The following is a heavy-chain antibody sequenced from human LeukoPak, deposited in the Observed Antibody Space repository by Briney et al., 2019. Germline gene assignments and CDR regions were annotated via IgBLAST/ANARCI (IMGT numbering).Heavy chain of an antibody. CDR1: GFTFSSYA. Sequence: GGSLRLSCAASGFTFSSYAMHWVRQAPGKGLEWVAVISYDGSNKYYADSVKGRFTISRDNSKNTLYLQMNSLRAEDTAVYYCARVGTKGPFDYWGQGTLVTVSS. CDR3: ARVGTKGPFDY. CDR2: ISYDGSNK. V-gene: IGHV3-30*04. D-gene: IGHD2-8*01. J-gene: IGHJ4*02.